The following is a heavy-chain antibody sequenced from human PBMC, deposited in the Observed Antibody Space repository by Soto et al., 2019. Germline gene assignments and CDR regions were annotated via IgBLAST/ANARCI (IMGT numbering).Heavy chain of an antibody. D-gene: IGHD5-12*01. J-gene: IGHJ3*02. Sequence: SETLSLTCTVSGGSISSYYWSWIRQPPGKGLEWIGYIYYSGSTNYNPSLKSRVTISVDTSKNQFSLKLSSVTAADTAVYYCARVALTDIVATIEAFDIWGQGTMVTVSS. V-gene: IGHV4-59*01. CDR3: ARVALTDIVATIEAFDI. CDR1: GGSISSYY. CDR2: IYYSGST.